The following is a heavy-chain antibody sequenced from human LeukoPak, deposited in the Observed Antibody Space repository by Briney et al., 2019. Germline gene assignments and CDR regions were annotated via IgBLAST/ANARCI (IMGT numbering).Heavy chain of an antibody. CDR2: INHSGST. Sequence: SETLSLTCAVYGGSFSGYYWSWIRQPPGKGLEWIGEINHSGSTNYDSSLKSRVTISVDTSKNQFSLKLTSVTAADTAEYYCARGSHGYYDSRDGFDMWGRGTMVTVSS. CDR1: GGSFSGYY. CDR3: ARGSHGYYDSRDGFDM. V-gene: IGHV4-34*01. J-gene: IGHJ3*02. D-gene: IGHD3-22*01.